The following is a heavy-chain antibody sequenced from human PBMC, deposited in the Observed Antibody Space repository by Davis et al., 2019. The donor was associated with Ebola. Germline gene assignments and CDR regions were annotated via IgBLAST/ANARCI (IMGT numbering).Heavy chain of an antibody. J-gene: IGHJ4*02. CDR1: GYSFTSYW. CDR3: ARDWSDVVVVAATSDY. V-gene: IGHV5-10-1*01. D-gene: IGHD2-15*01. Sequence: GESLKISCKGSGYSFTSYWISWVRQMPGKGLEWMGRIDPSDSYTNYSPSFQGHVTISADKSISTAYLQWSSLKASDTAMYYCARDWSDVVVVAATSDYWGQGTLATVSS. CDR2: IDPSDSYT.